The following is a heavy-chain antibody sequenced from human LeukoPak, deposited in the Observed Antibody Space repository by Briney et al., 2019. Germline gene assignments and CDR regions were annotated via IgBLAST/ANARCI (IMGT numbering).Heavy chain of an antibody. Sequence: ASVKVSCKASGGTFSSYAISWVRQAPGQGLEWMGGIIPIFGTANYAQKFQGRVTITADESTSTAYMELGSLRSEVTAVYYCALAGSGSYYGFDYWGQGTLVTVSS. V-gene: IGHV1-69*13. J-gene: IGHJ4*02. CDR2: IIPIFGTA. D-gene: IGHD3-10*01. CDR3: ALAGSGSYYGFDY. CDR1: GGTFSSYA.